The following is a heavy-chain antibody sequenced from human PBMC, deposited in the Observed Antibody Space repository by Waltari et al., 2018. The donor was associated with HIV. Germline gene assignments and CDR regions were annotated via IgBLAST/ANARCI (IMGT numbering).Heavy chain of an antibody. CDR2: IKQDESEK. Sequence: EVQLVESGGGLVQPGGSLRLSCAASGFTFYNYWMTWVRQAPGEGMEWVANIKQDESEKYYVDSVKGRFTISRDNAKNSLFLQMNSLRAEDTAVYYCAREALYDSSGYYFDYWGQGTLVTVSS. CDR3: AREALYDSSGYYFDY. V-gene: IGHV3-7*01. CDR1: GFTFYNYW. J-gene: IGHJ4*02. D-gene: IGHD3-22*01.